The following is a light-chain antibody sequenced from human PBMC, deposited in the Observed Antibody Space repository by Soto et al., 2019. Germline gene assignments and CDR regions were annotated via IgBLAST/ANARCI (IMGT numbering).Light chain of an antibody. V-gene: IGKV3-11*01. CDR3: QQRSNWPLT. J-gene: IGKJ4*01. CDR2: DAS. Sequence: ELVLTQSPATLSLSPGERATLSCRARQSVSSYLAWYQQKPGQAPRLLIYDASNRATGIPARFSGSVSGTDFTLTISSLEPEDFAVYYCQQRSNWPLTLGGGTKVEIK. CDR1: QSVSSY.